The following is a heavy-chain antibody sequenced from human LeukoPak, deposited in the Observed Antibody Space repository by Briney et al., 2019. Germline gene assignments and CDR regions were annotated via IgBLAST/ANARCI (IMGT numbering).Heavy chain of an antibody. J-gene: IGHJ4*02. V-gene: IGHV4-59*01. Sequence: SETLSLTCTVSGGSISSYYWSWIRQPPGKGLEWIGYIYYSGSTNYNPSLKSRVTISVDTSKNQFSLKLSSVTAADTAVYYCARDTSSGWYDYWGQGTLVTVSS. CDR2: IYYSGST. CDR1: GGSISSYY. CDR3: ARDTSSGWYDY. D-gene: IGHD6-19*01.